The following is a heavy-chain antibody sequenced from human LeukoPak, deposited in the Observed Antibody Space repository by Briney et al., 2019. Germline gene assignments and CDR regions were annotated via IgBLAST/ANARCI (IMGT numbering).Heavy chain of an antibody. V-gene: IGHV3-7*01. CDR1: GFIFSSYW. J-gene: IGHJ2*01. CDR3: ARDYYYDSSGFDL. CDR2: IKEDGSEK. D-gene: IGHD3-22*01. Sequence: GGSLRLSCAASGFIFSSYWMAWVRQAPGEGLEWVANIKEDGSEKNYVDSVKGRFTISRDNAKNSLYLQMNSLRAEDTAVYYCARDYYYDSSGFDLWGRGTLVTVSS.